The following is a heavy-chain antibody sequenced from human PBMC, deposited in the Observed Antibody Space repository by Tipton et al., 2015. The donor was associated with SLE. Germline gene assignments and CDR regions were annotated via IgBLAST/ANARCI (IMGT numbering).Heavy chain of an antibody. CDR1: GGSFSGYY. J-gene: IGHJ4*02. CDR3: ARGNSSYSSSPNFDY. CDR2: INHSGST. D-gene: IGHD6-6*01. V-gene: IGHV4-34*01. Sequence: TLSLTCAVYGGSFSGYYWSWIRQPPGKGLEWIGEINHSGSTNYNPSLKSRVTISVGTSKNQFSLKLSSVTAADTAVYYCARGNSSYSSSPNFDYWGQGTLVTVSS.